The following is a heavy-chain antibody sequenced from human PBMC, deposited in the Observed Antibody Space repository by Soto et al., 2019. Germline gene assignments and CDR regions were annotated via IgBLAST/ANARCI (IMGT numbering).Heavy chain of an antibody. CDR1: GYTFTAYA. Sequence: QVQLAQSGAEERKPGASVKVSCEATGYTFTAYAMHWVRQAPGQRLEWMGWIKPANGNTKYSQKFQGKLTITSDTPANAIYMELSSLTSEDTAMYYCTRSAISPYGGLIGPFDYWGQGNLVIVSS. V-gene: IGHV1-3*05. CDR3: TRSAISPYGGLIGPFDY. J-gene: IGHJ4*02. D-gene: IGHD3-16*02. CDR2: IKPANGNT.